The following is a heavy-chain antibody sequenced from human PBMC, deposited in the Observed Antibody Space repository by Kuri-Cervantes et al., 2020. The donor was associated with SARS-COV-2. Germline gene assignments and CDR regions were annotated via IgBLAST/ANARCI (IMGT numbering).Heavy chain of an antibody. V-gene: IGHV3-23*01. J-gene: IGHJ5*02. Sequence: GESLKISCAASGFTFSSYAMGWVRQAPGKGLEWVSAISGSGGSTYYADSVKGRFTISRDNSKNTLYLQMNSLRAEDTAVYYCAKDLGRPNWFDPWGQGTLVTVSS. CDR3: AKDLGRPNWFDP. CDR2: ISGSGGST. CDR1: GFTFSSYA.